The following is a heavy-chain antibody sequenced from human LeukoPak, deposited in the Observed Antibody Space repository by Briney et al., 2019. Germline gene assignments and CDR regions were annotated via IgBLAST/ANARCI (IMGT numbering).Heavy chain of an antibody. CDR2: TYYRSTWFY. Sequence: SQTLSLTCAISGDSVSSDSATWNWIRQSPSRGLEWLGRTYYRSTWFYDYALSVEGRMTIDPQTSTNQFSLQLNSVTPEDTAVYYCARDRGSGWSTLLDNWGQGSVVTVSS. CDR3: ARDRGSGWSTLLDN. V-gene: IGHV6-1*01. J-gene: IGHJ4*02. CDR1: GDSVSSDSAT. D-gene: IGHD6-19*01.